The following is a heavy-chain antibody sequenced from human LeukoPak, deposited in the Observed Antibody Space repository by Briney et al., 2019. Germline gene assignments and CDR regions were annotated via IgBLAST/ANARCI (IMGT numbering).Heavy chain of an antibody. CDR1: GLTFSDYY. Sequence: GGSLRLSCAASGLTFSDYYMSWIRQAPGKGLEWVSYISSSGSTIYYADSVKGRFTISRDNAKNSQYLQMNSLRAEDTAVYYCARDLTMMSAFDIWGHGTMVTVSS. J-gene: IGHJ3*02. V-gene: IGHV3-11*01. CDR3: ARDLTMMSAFDI. CDR2: ISSSGSTI. D-gene: IGHD3-22*01.